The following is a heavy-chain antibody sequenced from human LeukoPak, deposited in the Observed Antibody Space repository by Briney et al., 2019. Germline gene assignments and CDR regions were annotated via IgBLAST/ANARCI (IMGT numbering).Heavy chain of an antibody. CDR1: GFTFSSYW. V-gene: IGHV3-21*01. CDR3: ARVPGDY. CDR2: IGSSSTYI. J-gene: IGHJ4*02. Sequence: GGSLRLSCAASGFTFSSYWMSWVRQAPGKGLEWVSFIGSSSTYIHYADSVKGRFTISRDNAKNSLYLQMNSLRAEDTAVYYCARVPGDYWGQGTLVTVSS.